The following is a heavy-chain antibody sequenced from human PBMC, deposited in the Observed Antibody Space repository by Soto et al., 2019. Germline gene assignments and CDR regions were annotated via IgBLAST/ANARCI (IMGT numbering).Heavy chain of an antibody. D-gene: IGHD2-21*02. J-gene: IGHJ5*02. V-gene: IGHV1-46*03. CDR3: ARDFHHCGGDCYPYNWFDP. CDR1: GYTFTSYY. Sequence: GASVKVSCKASGYTFTSYYMHWVRQAPGQGLEWMGIINPSGGSTSYAQKFQGRVTMTRDTSTSTVYMELSSLRSEDTAVYYCARDFHHCGGDCYPYNWFDPWGQGTLVTVSS. CDR2: INPSGGST.